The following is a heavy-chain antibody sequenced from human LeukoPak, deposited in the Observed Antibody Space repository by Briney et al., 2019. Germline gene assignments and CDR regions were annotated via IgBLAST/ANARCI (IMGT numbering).Heavy chain of an antibody. Sequence: ASVKVSCKASGYTCTSYGISWVRQATGQGLERMGWISAYNDNTNYAQNIQGRITMTTETSTRTAYKELRNLSSDNTADSYCAKRRYCSTGCYIAAGTQRGYYRDVWGKGTTVTVSS. CDR1: GYTCTSYG. J-gene: IGHJ6*03. V-gene: IGHV1-18*01. D-gene: IGHD2-2*02. CDR2: ISAYNDNT. CDR3: AKRRYCSTGCYIAAGTQRGYYRDV.